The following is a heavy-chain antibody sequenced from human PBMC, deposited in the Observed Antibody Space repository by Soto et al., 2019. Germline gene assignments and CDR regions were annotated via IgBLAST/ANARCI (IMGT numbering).Heavy chain of an antibody. CDR3: ARWAYSGSHQMTAFDI. CDR1: GYTFTSYD. Sequence: QVQLVQSGAEVKKPGASVKVSCKASGYTFTSYDISWVRQATGQGLEWMGWMNPNSGNTGYAQKFQGRVTMTRNTSISTAYMELSSLRSEDTAVYYCARWAYSGSHQMTAFDIWGQGTMVTVSS. CDR2: MNPNSGNT. J-gene: IGHJ3*02. V-gene: IGHV1-8*01. D-gene: IGHD1-26*01.